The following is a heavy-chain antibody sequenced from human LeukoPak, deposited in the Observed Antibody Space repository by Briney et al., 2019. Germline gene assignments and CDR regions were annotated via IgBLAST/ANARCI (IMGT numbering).Heavy chain of an antibody. D-gene: IGHD6-19*01. V-gene: IGHV3-7*03. CDR3: ASAIGGSGWAD. J-gene: IGHJ4*02. Sequence: PGGSLRLSCAASGFSIGDYWMSWVRQAPGKGLEWVANIKQNGSEKYCVDSVKGRFTISRDNTKNSVYLQMNSLRAEDTAVYYCASAIGGSGWADWGQGTLVTVSS. CDR2: IKQNGSEK. CDR1: GFSIGDYW.